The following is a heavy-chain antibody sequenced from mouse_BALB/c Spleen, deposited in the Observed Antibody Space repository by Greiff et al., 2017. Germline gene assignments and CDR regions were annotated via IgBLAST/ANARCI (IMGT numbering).Heavy chain of an antibody. Sequence: EVKLMESGGGLVQPGGSMKLSCVASGFTFSNYWMNWVRQSPEKGLEWVAEIRLKSNNYATHYAESVKGRFTISRDDSKSSVYLQMNNLRAEDTGIYYCTRLGREAMDYWGQGTSVTVSS. J-gene: IGHJ4*01. CDR1: GFTFSNYW. V-gene: IGHV6-6*02. D-gene: IGHD4-1*01. CDR2: IRLKSNNYAT. CDR3: TRLGREAMDY.